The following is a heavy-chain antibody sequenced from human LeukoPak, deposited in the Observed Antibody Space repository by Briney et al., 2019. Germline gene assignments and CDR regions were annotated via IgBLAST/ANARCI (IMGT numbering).Heavy chain of an antibody. CDR2: ISAYNGNT. CDR3: ARAGPTGNWFDP. V-gene: IGHV1-18*01. J-gene: IGHJ5*02. CDR1: GYTFTSYG. Sequence: ASLKVSCKASGYTFTSYGISWVRLAPGQGLEWMGWISAYNGNTNYAQKLQGRVTMTTDTSTSTAYMEQRSLRSDDTAMYYCARAGPTGNWFDPWGQGTLVTVSS. D-gene: IGHD4-17*01.